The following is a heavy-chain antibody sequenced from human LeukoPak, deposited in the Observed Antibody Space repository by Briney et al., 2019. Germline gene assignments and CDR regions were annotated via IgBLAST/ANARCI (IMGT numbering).Heavy chain of an antibody. J-gene: IGHJ4*02. Sequence: GRSLRLSCAASGFSLGDYAMHWVRHAPGKGLEWVSGISWNSGTMGYADSVKGRFTISRDNAKNSLYLQMNSLRTEDTALYYCAKDSGASAVAGHTPFDYWGQGTLVTVSS. D-gene: IGHD6-19*01. CDR3: AKDSGASAVAGHTPFDY. CDR1: GFSLGDYA. V-gene: IGHV3-9*01. CDR2: ISWNSGTM.